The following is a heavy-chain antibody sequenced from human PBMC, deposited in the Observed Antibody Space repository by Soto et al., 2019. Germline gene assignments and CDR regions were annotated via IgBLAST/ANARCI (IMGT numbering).Heavy chain of an antibody. CDR1: SDSISSYY. J-gene: IGHJ4*02. CDR2: TDYSGNT. V-gene: IGHV4-59*08. Sequence: QVQLQESGPGLVRPSATRSLTCTVSSDSISSYYWIWIRQSPGKGLEWIGYTDYSGNTNYNPSLKSRVPISGGTSKNQFSLRLSSVTAADTAVYYCARAVGDPLYYLDYWGQGTLVTVSS. CDR3: ARAVGDPLYYLDY. D-gene: IGHD6-19*01.